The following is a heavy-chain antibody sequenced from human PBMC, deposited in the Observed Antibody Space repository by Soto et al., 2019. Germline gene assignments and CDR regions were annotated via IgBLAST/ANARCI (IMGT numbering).Heavy chain of an antibody. J-gene: IGHJ4*02. CDR1: GYTFITYD. D-gene: IGHD1-1*01. CDR3: ARRKERYGPNYFDY. V-gene: IGHV1-8*01. Sequence: ASVKVSCKASGYTFITYDINWVRQATGQGLEWMGWMNPSNGNAGYAQKFQGRLTMTRNTSISTAYMELSSLRSDDTAVYFCARRKERYGPNYFDYWGQRSLVTVSS. CDR2: MNPSNGNA.